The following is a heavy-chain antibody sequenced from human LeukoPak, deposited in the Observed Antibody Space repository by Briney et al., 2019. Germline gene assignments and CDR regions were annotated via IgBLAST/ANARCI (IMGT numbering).Heavy chain of an antibody. CDR3: AMGHSSGYIVT. J-gene: IGHJ5*02. CDR2: ISSNGGST. CDR1: VFTLSSYA. V-gene: IGHV3-64*01. D-gene: IGHD6-19*01. Sequence: PGGSLRLSCAASVFTLSSYAMYWLRQAPGKGLEYVSAISSNGGSTYYANSVKGRFTISRDNSKNTLYLQMGSLRAEDMAVYYCAMGHSSGYIVTWGQGTLVTVSS.